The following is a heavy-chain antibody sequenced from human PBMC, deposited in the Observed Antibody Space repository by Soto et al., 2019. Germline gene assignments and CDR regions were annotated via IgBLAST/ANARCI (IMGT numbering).Heavy chain of an antibody. J-gene: IGHJ5*02. CDR3: ASSSWTLNWFDP. V-gene: IGHV4-30-4*01. CDR1: GGSISSGDYY. D-gene: IGHD6-13*01. CDR2: IYYSGST. Sequence: PSETLSLTCTVSGGSISSGDYYWSWIRQPPGKGLEWIGYIYYSGSTYYNPSLKSRVTISVDTSKNQFSLKLSSVTAADTAVYYCASSSWTLNWFDPWGQGTLVTVSS.